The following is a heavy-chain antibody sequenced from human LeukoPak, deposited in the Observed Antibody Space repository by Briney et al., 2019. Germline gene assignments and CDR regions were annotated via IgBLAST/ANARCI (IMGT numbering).Heavy chain of an antibody. CDR1: GGSISSSSYY. Sequence: PSETLSLTCTVSGGSISSSSYYWGWIRQPPGKGLEWIGSIYYSGSTYYNPSLKSRVTISVDTSKNQFSLKLSSVTAADTAVYYCAVSVYYYGSGTYLMDVWGKGTTVTISS. D-gene: IGHD3-10*01. CDR2: IYYSGST. CDR3: AVSVYYYGSGTYLMDV. J-gene: IGHJ6*04. V-gene: IGHV4-39*07.